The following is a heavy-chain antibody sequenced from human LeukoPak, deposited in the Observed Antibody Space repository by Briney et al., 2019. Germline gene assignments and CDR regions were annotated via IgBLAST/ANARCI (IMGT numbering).Heavy chain of an antibody. D-gene: IGHD2-21*01. Sequence: SVTVSCKASGYTFTSFDITWVRQAPGQGLEWMGGIIPIFGTANYAQKFQGRVTITADESTSTAYMELSSLRSEDAAVYYCARTVMGYFDLWGRGTLVTVSS. CDR1: GYTFTSFD. CDR3: ARTVMGYFDL. V-gene: IGHV1-69*13. CDR2: IIPIFGTA. J-gene: IGHJ2*01.